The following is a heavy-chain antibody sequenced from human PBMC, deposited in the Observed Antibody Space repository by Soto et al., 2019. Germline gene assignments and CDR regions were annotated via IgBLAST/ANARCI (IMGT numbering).Heavy chain of an antibody. D-gene: IGHD5-12*01. CDR2: IVVGSGNT. J-gene: IGHJ2*01. CDR3: ARGNHRWLQLWYFDL. CDR1: GFTFTSSA. Sequence: TSVKVSCKASGFTFTSSAVQWVRQARGQRLEWIGWIVVGSGNTNYAQKFQGRVTITADESTSTAYMELSSLRSEDTAVYYCARGNHRWLQLWYFDLWGRGTLVTVSS. V-gene: IGHV1-58*01.